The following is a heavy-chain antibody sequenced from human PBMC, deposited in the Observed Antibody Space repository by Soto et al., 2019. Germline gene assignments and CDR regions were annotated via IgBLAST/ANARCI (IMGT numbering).Heavy chain of an antibody. D-gene: IGHD1-1*01. CDR1: GFTFSGFTFSSYA. Sequence: GGSLRLSCAASGFTFSGFTFSSYAMTWVRQAPGKGLEWVSTISGTGVSTYYADSVKGRFTISRDNSKDTLSLRMNSLRAEDTAEYYCAKGGRPPREPFMDVWGQGTTVNVSS. V-gene: IGHV3-23*01. CDR2: ISGTGVST. J-gene: IGHJ6*02. CDR3: AKGGRPPREPFMDV.